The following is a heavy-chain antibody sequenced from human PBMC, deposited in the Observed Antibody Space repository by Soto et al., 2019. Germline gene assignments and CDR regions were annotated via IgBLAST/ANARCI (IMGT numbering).Heavy chain of an antibody. V-gene: IGHV1-69*13. Sequence: ASVKVSCKASGGTFSSYAISWVRQAPGQGLEWMGGIIPIFGTANYAQKFQGRVTITADESTSTAYMELSSLRSEDTAVYYCARDERYDFWSGYYKTLYYYYGMDVWGQGTTVTVSS. J-gene: IGHJ6*02. D-gene: IGHD3-3*01. CDR1: GGTFSSYA. CDR3: ARDERYDFWSGYYKTLYYYYGMDV. CDR2: IIPIFGTA.